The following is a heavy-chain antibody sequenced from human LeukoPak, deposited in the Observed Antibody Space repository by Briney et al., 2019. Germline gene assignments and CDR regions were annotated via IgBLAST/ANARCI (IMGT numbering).Heavy chain of an antibody. CDR3: ARVGYMVRPY. CDR1: EFTFSSYG. V-gene: IGHV3-23*01. D-gene: IGHD3-10*01. CDR2: ISGSGGST. Sequence: GGCLRLSCAASEFTFSSYGMSWVRQAPGKGLEWVSSISGSGGSTQYADSVQGRFAISRDNSKNTLYLQMNSLRAEDTAVYYCARVGYMVRPYWGQGTLVTVSS. J-gene: IGHJ4*02.